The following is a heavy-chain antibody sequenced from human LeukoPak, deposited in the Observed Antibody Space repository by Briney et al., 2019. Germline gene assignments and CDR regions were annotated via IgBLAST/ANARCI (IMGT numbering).Heavy chain of an antibody. Sequence: PGGSLRLSCAASGFTFSSYSMNWVRQAPGKGLEWVSYISSSSSTMYYADSVKGRFSISRDNAKKSLYLQMNSLRAEDTAVYYCARAREWFGELNDAFDIWGQGTMVTVSS. J-gene: IGHJ3*02. CDR1: GFTFSSYS. CDR3: ARAREWFGELNDAFDI. V-gene: IGHV3-48*01. D-gene: IGHD3-10*01. CDR2: ISSSSSTM.